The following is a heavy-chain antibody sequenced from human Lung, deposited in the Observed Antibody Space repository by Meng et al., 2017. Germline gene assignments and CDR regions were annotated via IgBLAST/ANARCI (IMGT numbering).Heavy chain of an antibody. CDR1: VGSTSTRTW. D-gene: IGHD3-3*01. V-gene: IGHV4-4*03. CDR2: IYHSGRT. CDR3: VRGGQDQAYYDFWSGPFDP. J-gene: IGHJ5*02. Sequence: GRGPRVGRPPGPLSLTVAVLVGSTSTRTWWSWVRPSPGKGLEWIGEIYHSGRTNYNPSLESRVTISLDKSQNHFSLKVKSVTAADTAVYYCVRGGQDQAYYDFWSGPFDPWGQGTLVTVSS.